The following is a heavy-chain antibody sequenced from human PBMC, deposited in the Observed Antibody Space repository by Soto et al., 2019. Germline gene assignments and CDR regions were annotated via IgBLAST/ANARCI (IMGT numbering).Heavy chain of an antibody. J-gene: IGHJ4*02. V-gene: IGHV4-31*03. D-gene: IGHD1-20*01. CDR2: IYYSGST. CDR3: ARFIPGTGSDY. Sequence: QVQLQESGPGLVKPSQTLSLTCTVSGGSISSGGYYWSWIRQHPGKGLEWIGYIYYSGSTYYNPSLKIRVTISVDTSKNQCSLKLSSVTAADTAVYYCARFIPGTGSDYWGQGTLVTVSS. CDR1: GGSISSGGYY.